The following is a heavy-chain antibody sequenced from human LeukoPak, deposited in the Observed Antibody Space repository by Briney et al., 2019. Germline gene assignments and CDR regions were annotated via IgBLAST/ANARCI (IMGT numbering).Heavy chain of an antibody. Sequence: SQTPSLTSALSGDSASRNTAASNWIRQSPSNGLEWLVRTYYRSKWYNDYAVSVKSRITINPDSSKNQFSLQLNSVSPEDTAVYYCARSGYGDFTWGLDAFDIWGQGTMVTVSS. CDR3: ARSGYGDFTWGLDAFDI. CDR2: TYYRSKWYN. D-gene: IGHD4-17*01. CDR1: GDSASRNTAA. J-gene: IGHJ3*02. V-gene: IGHV6-1*01.